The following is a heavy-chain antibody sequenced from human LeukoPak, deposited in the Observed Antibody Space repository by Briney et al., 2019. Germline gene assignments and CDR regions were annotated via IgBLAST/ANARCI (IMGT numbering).Heavy chain of an antibody. D-gene: IGHD3-22*01. Sequence: PSETLSLTCTVSGGSISSGSYYWSWIRQPAGKGLEWIGRIYTSGSTNYNPSLKSRATISVDTSKNQFSLKLSSVTAADTAVYYCARATYYYDSSGRTDAFDIWGQGTMVTVSS. CDR3: ARATYYYDSSGRTDAFDI. J-gene: IGHJ3*02. CDR1: GGSISSGSYY. CDR2: IYTSGST. V-gene: IGHV4-61*02.